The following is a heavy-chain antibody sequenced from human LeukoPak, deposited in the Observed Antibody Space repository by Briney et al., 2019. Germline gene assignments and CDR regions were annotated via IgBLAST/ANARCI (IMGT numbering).Heavy chain of an antibody. CDR2: IKQDGSEK. D-gene: IGHD2-15*01. J-gene: IGHJ4*02. CDR1: GFTFSRFW. CDR3: AREYCSGGTCYLPGY. V-gene: IGHV3-7*04. Sequence: GGSLRLSCAASGFTFSRFWMSWVRQAPGKGLEWVANIKQDGSEKYDVDSVKGRFTISRDNAKTSLYLQMNSLRAEDTAVYYCAREYCSGGTCYLPGYWGQGTLVTVSS.